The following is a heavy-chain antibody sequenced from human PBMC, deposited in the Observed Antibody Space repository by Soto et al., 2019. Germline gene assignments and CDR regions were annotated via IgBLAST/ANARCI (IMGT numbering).Heavy chain of an antibody. D-gene: IGHD1-26*01. Sequence: QVQLQESGPGLVKPSQTLSVTCTVSGGSLSSDNFFWSWVRQHPETGLEWVGYIYHTGAAYYNPSLKSRLTISLATSKNRFSLSLISVTAADTAVYYCAREVISPATSDAFDIWGQGTMVTVSS. J-gene: IGHJ3*02. CDR2: IYHTGAA. V-gene: IGHV4-31*03. CDR3: AREVISPATSDAFDI. CDR1: GGSLSSDNFF.